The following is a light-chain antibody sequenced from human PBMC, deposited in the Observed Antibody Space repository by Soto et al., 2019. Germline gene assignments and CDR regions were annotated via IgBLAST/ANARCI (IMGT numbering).Light chain of an antibody. CDR3: GTWDASLSAGV. CDR2: NDD. V-gene: IGLV1-51*01. Sequence: QSVSTQPPSVSAAPGQKVTISCSGSSSNIETNPVSWYRHLPGTVPKLLIHNDDKRPSGIPDRFSGSKSGTSATLGITGLQTGDEAHYYCGTWDASLSAGVFGGGTKLTVL. CDR1: SSNIETNP. J-gene: IGLJ2*01.